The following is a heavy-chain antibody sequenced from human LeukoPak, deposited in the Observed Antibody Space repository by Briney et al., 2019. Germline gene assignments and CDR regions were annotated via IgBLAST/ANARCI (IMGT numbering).Heavy chain of an antibody. J-gene: IGHJ4*02. D-gene: IGHD3-10*01. CDR2: IYYSGST. CDR1: GGSISSYY. Sequence: SETLSLTCTVSGGSISSYYWIWIRQPPGKGLEWIGYIYYSGSTNYNPSLKSRVTISVDTSKNQFSLKLSSVTAADTAVYYCARVEYGSGSPLIDYWGQGTLVTVSS. CDR3: ARVEYGSGSPLIDY. V-gene: IGHV4-59*01.